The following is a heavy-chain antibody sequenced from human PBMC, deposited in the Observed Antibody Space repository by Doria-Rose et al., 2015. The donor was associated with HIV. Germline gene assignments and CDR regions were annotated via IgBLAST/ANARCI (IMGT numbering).Heavy chain of an antibody. CDR2: IYYDGRTK. Sequence: GKGLAWVAVIYYDGRTKYYADSVKGRFTISRDNSKNTVYLQMNSLRAEDTAVYYCVREGEYCSGGSCYGSGLDVWGQGTTVTVPS. CDR3: VREGEYCSGGSCYGSGLDV. J-gene: IGHJ6*02. V-gene: IGHV3-33*01. D-gene: IGHD2-15*01.